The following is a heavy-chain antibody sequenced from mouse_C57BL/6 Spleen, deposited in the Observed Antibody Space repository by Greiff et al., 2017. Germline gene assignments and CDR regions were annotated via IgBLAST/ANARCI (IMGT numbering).Heavy chain of an antibody. V-gene: IGHV5-17*01. CDR3: ARRDDGYHGDAMDY. CDR1: GFTFSDYG. J-gene: IGHJ4*01. CDR2: ISSGSSTI. Sequence: EVKLMESGGGLVKPGGSLQLSCAASGFTFSDYGMHWVRQAPEKGLEWVAYISSGSSTIYYADTVKGRFTISRDNAKNTLFLQMTSLRSEDTAMYYCARRDDGYHGDAMDYWGQGTSVTVSS. D-gene: IGHD2-3*01.